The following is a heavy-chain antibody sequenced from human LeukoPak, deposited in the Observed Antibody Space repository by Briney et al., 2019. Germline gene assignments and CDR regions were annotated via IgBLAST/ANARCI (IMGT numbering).Heavy chain of an antibody. D-gene: IGHD5-12*01. Sequence: GGSLRLSCSASGFTLSTYPMHWVRQAPGKGLEHVSAITINGGNTYYADSVKGRFTISRDNSKNTLYLQMSSLRAEDTAVYYCVRSDSGRFDYWGQGTLVTVSS. V-gene: IGHV3-64D*09. J-gene: IGHJ4*02. CDR2: ITINGGNT. CDR3: VRSDSGRFDY. CDR1: GFTLSTYP.